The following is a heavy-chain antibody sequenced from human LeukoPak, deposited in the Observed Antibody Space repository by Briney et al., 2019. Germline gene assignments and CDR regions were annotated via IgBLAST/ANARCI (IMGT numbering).Heavy chain of an antibody. D-gene: IGHD1-20*01. Sequence: ASVKVSCKASGYTFTGYYMHWVRQAPGQGLEWMGRINPNSGGTNYAQKFQGRVTMTRDTSISTAYMELSRLRSDDTAVYYCARDLKTLNRITGTTSRSFYYMDVWGKGTTVTVSS. CDR1: GYTFTGYY. CDR3: ARDLKTLNRITGTTSRSFYYMDV. CDR2: INPNSGGT. J-gene: IGHJ6*03. V-gene: IGHV1-2*06.